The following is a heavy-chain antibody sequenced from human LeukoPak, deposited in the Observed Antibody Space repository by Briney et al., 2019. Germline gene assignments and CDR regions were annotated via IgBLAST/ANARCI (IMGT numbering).Heavy chain of an antibody. CDR3: SRSFGGQSDY. D-gene: IGHD2-15*01. CDR1: GFTFSSYW. CDR2: ITTDGSDT. Sequence: GGSLRLSCAPSGFTFSSYWMHCVRHAPGNWLVWVSRITTDGSDTSYADSVKGRFTISRDNDKNTLYLQMNSLRAGDTAVYYCSRSFGGQSDYWGQGTLVSVSS. V-gene: IGHV3-74*01. J-gene: IGHJ4*02.